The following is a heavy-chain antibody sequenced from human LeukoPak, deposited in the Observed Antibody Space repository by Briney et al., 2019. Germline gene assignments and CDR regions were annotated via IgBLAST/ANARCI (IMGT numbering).Heavy chain of an antibody. V-gene: IGHV3-30-3*01. D-gene: IGHD4-23*01. CDR1: GYTFTSYA. Sequence: SCKASGYTFTSYAMHWVRQAPGKGLEWVAVISYDGSNKYYADSVKGRFTISRDNSKNTLYLQMNSLRAEDTAVYYCARALNDYGGRGAFDIWGQGTMVTVSS. CDR2: ISYDGSNK. J-gene: IGHJ3*02. CDR3: ARALNDYGGRGAFDI.